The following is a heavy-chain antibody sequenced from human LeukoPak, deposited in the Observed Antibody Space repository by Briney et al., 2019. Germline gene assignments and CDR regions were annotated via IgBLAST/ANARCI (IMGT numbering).Heavy chain of an antibody. CDR1: GGSIPSYY. CDR3: ARGSIAIFGVVAFGFDP. Sequence: SETLSLTCTFCGGSIPSYYWSWIRQPPGKGLEWIGYIYYTGSTNYNPSLKSRVTVSVDTSKNQFSLKLNSVTAEDTAMYYCARGSIAIFGVVAFGFDPWGQGTLVTVSS. D-gene: IGHD3-3*01. CDR2: IYYTGST. J-gene: IGHJ5*02. V-gene: IGHV4-59*01.